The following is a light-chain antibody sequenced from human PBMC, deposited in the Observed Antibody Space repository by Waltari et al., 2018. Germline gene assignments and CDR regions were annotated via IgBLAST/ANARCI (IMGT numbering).Light chain of an antibody. CDR3: CSYAGSTSYV. CDR2: EGS. V-gene: IGLV2-23*01. CDR1: RSDVGSYTL. J-gene: IGLJ1*01. Sequence: QSALTQPASVSGSPGQSITISCTATRSDVGSYTLVSWYQQHPGKAPKLMIYEGSKRPSGVSNRFSGSKSGNTASLTISGLQAEDEADYYCCSYAGSTSYVFGTGTKVTVL.